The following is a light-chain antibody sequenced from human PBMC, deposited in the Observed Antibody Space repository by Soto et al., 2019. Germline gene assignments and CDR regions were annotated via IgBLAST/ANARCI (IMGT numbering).Light chain of an antibody. CDR3: MQALQTPCA. V-gene: IGKV2-28*01. Sequence: DIVMTQSPLSLPVTPGEPASISCRSSQSLLHSNGYNYLDWYLQKPGQSPQLLIYSGSNRASGVPDRFSGSGSGTDFTLKISRVEAEDVGVYYCMQALQTPCAFGPGTKVDIK. CDR2: SGS. J-gene: IGKJ3*01. CDR1: QSLLHSNGYNY.